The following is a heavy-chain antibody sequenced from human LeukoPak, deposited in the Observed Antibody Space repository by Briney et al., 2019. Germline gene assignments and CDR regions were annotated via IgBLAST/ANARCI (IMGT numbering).Heavy chain of an antibody. V-gene: IGHV1-18*01. J-gene: IGHJ4*02. CDR1: GYTFTSYG. CDR2: ISAYNGNT. Sequence: GASVKVSCKASGYTFTSYGISWVRQAPGQGLEWMGWISAYNGNTNSAQKIQGRVTMTTDTSTSTAYMELRSLRSDDTAVYYCARESSGDYADYWGQGTLVTVSS. CDR3: ARESSGDYADY. D-gene: IGHD4-17*01.